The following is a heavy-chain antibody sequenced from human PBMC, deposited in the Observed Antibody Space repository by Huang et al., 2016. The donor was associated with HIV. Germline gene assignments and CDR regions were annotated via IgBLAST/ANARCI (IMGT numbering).Heavy chain of an antibody. D-gene: IGHD1-1*01. CDR2: VHHSGSK. CDR1: GGSFSGYY. CDR3: ARERMMSWLDDHDAFDI. V-gene: IGHV4-34*01. J-gene: IGHJ3*02. Sequence: QVQLQQWGAGLLKPSETLSLTCAVYGGSFSGYYWSWIRQSPGKGLGWIGEVHHSGSKKSAPSPKRRLTISVGTSKNQVSLKQSSVTAADTAVYYCARERMMSWLDDHDAFDIWGQGTMVTVSS.